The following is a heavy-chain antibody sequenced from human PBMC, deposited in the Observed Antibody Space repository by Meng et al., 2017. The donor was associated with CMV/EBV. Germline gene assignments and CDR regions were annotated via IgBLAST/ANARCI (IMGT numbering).Heavy chain of an antibody. CDR3: ARRVEGYCSSTSCDDAFDI. D-gene: IGHD2-2*01. CDR1: GYSFTSYW. Sequence: GESLKISCKGSGYSFTSYWIGWVRQMPGKGLEWMGIIYTGDSDTRYSPSFQGQVTISADKSISTAYLQWSSLKASDTAMYYCARRVEGYCSSTSCDDAFDIWGQGTMVTVSS. J-gene: IGHJ3*02. CDR2: IYTGDSDT. V-gene: IGHV5-51*01.